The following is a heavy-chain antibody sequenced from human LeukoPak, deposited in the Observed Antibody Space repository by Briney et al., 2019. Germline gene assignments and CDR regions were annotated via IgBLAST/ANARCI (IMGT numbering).Heavy chain of an antibody. V-gene: IGHV3-30-3*01. CDR2: TSSDLNVK. CDR3: AREGYYGSGSPPSLYFDY. Sequence: GGSLRLSCAVSGFAFSSLAMHWVRQAPGKGLEWVAVTSSDLNVKLYADSVKGRFTISRDNSRSTLYLQMNSLRPEDTAIYYCAREGYYGSGSPPSLYFDYWGQRTLVTVSS. D-gene: IGHD3-10*01. J-gene: IGHJ4*02. CDR1: GFAFSSLA.